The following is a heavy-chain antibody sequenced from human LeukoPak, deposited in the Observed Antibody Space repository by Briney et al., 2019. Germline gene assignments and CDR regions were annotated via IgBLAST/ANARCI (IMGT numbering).Heavy chain of an antibody. CDR3: ARTESIVVVPTPLDY. J-gene: IGHJ4*02. D-gene: IGHD2-2*01. CDR2: ISAYNGNT. V-gene: IGHV1-18*04. Sequence: ASVKVSFKASGYTFTSYGISWVRQAPGQGREGMGWISAYNGNTNYAQKLQGRVTMTTDTSTSTAYMELRSLRSDDTAVYYCARTESIVVVPTPLDYWGQGTLVTVSS. CDR1: GYTFTSYG.